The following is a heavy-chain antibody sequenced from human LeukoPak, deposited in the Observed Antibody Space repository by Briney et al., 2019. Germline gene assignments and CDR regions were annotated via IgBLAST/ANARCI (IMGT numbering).Heavy chain of an antibody. CDR3: ARDTDYYGSGRHGYFDH. CDR2: IDSSGDYT. D-gene: IGHD3-10*01. CDR1: GFTFSTHA. J-gene: IGHJ1*01. V-gene: IGHV3-23*01. Sequence: PGGSLRLSCAASGFTFSTHAMTWVRQAPGKGLEWVSSIDSSGDYTFYADSVKGRFTISRDNSKNTLHLQMNSLRVEDTAVYYCARDTDYYGSGRHGYFDHWGQGTLVTVSS.